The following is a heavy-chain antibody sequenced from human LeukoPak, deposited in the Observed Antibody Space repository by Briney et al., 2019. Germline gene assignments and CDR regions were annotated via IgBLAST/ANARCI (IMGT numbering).Heavy chain of an antibody. V-gene: IGHV4-34*01. CDR3: ARHVPTPYYGTSGPFDY. D-gene: IGHD3-22*01. Sequence: KPSETLSLTCAVYGGSFSGYYWSWIRQPPGKGLEWIGEINHSGSTNYNPSLKSRVTISVDTSKNQFSLKLTSVTATDTAVYFCARHVPTPYYGTSGPFDYWGQGTLVTVSS. J-gene: IGHJ4*02. CDR2: INHSGST. CDR1: GGSFSGYY.